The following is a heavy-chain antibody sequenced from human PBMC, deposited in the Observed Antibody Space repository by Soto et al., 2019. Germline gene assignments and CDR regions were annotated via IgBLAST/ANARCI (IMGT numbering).Heavy chain of an antibody. J-gene: IGHJ4*02. CDR2: ISYDGSNK. CDR1: GFTFSSYG. Sequence: QVQLVESRGGVVQPGRSLRLSCAASGFTFSSYGMHWVRQAPGKGLEWVAVISYDGSNKYYADSVKGRFTISRDNSKNTLYLQMNSLRAEDTAVYYCAKVDYSGSCFDYWGQGTLVTVSS. CDR3: AKVDYSGSCFDY. V-gene: IGHV3-30*18. D-gene: IGHD1-26*01.